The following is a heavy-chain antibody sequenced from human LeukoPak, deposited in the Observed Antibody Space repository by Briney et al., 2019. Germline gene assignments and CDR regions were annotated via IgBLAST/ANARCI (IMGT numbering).Heavy chain of an antibody. CDR2: INTDGSST. D-gene: IGHD6-13*01. CDR1: GFTVSSYW. CDR3: ARPSSSSWYGDYFDY. J-gene: IGHJ4*02. V-gene: IGHV3-74*01. Sequence: PGRSLRLSCAASGFTVSSYWMHWVRQAPGKGLVWVSRINTDGSSTSYADSVKGRFTISRDNAKNTLYLQMNSLRAEDTAVYYCARPSSSSWYGDYFDYWGQGTLVTVSS.